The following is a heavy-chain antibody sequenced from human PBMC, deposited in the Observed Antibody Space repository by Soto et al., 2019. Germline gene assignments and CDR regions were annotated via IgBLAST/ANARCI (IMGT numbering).Heavy chain of an antibody. J-gene: IGHJ3*02. Sequence: PSETLSLTCTVSGGSISSSSYYWSWIRQPPGKGLEWIGYIYYSGSTNYNPSLKSRVTISVDTSKNQFSLKLSSVTAEDTAVYYCARDQDDILTGEAFDIWGQGTMVTVSS. CDR2: IYYSGST. CDR3: ARDQDDILTGEAFDI. D-gene: IGHD3-9*01. CDR1: GGSISSSSYY. V-gene: IGHV4-61*01.